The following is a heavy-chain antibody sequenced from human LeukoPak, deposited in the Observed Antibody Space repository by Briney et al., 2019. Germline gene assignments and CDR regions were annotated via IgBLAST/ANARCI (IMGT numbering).Heavy chain of an antibody. J-gene: IGHJ6*04. CDR2: INSDGSST. Sequence: GGSLRLSCAASGFTFSSYWMHWVRQAPGKGLVWVSRINSDGSSTSYADSVKGRFTISRDNAKDTLYLQMNGLRAEDTAVYYCARDKYYDILTGYYYGMDVWGKGTTVTVSS. CDR3: ARDKYYDILTGYYYGMDV. CDR1: GFTFSSYW. D-gene: IGHD3-9*01. V-gene: IGHV3-74*01.